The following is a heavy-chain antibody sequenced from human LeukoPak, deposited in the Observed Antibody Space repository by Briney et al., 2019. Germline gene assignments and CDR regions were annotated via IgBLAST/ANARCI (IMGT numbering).Heavy chain of an antibody. V-gene: IGHV4-59*08. Sequence: SETLSLTCTVSGGSVSSYYLSWIRQPPGKGLEWIGYIYYSGSTNYSPSLKSRVTISVDTSKNQFSLKLSSVTAADTAVYYCARGWGYFDSWGQGTLVTVPT. J-gene: IGHJ4*02. CDR1: GGSVSSYY. CDR2: IYYSGST. D-gene: IGHD7-27*01. CDR3: ARGWGYFDS.